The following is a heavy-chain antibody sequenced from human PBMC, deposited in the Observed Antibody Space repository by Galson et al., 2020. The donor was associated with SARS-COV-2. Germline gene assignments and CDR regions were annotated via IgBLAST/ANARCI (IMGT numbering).Heavy chain of an antibody. Sequence: GESLKISCAASGFTFSTYNINWVRQAPGKGLEWVSSISTSGSYIYYSDPVKGRFTISRDNAKNSLYLQMNSLRAEDTAVYYCARDAALGMIRGVGHFDYWGQGTLVTVSS. J-gene: IGHJ4*02. CDR2: ISTSGSYI. CDR1: GFTFSTYN. D-gene: IGHD3-10*01. CDR3: ARDAALGMIRGVGHFDY. V-gene: IGHV3-21*01.